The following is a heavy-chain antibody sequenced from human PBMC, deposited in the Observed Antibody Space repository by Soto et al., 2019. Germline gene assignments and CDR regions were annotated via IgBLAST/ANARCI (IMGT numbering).Heavy chain of an antibody. CDR2: ISKSGSVI. D-gene: IGHD3-3*01. CDR3: ASVTLRFSYGIDV. Sequence: GGSLRLSCASSGLTFSNYEMHLVRQAPGKGLEWLSYISKSGSVIYYADSVKGRFTISRDNTKNFLYLQMNSLRAEDTAVYFCASVTLRFSYGIDVWGQGTTVTVSS. CDR1: GLTFSNYE. V-gene: IGHV3-48*03. J-gene: IGHJ6*02.